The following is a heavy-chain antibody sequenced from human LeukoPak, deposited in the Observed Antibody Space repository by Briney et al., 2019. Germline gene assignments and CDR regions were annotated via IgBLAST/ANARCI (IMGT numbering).Heavy chain of an antibody. J-gene: IGHJ4*02. Sequence: SVKVSCKASGGTFSSYAISWVRQAPGQGLEWMGGIIPIFGTANYAQKFHGRVTITTDKSTSTAYMELSSLRSEDTAVYYCARGPGLERFDHWGQGTLVTVSS. CDR2: IIPIFGTA. CDR3: ARGPGLERFDH. D-gene: IGHD1-1*01. CDR1: GGTFSSYA. V-gene: IGHV1-69*05.